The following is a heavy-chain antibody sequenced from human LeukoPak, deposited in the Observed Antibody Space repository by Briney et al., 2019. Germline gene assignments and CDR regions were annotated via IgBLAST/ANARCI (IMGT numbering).Heavy chain of an antibody. V-gene: IGHV4-30-4*01. CDR3: AKGGPDSGLDH. CDR1: GGSISGGDNF. CDR2: VYDSGNT. Sequence: PSETLSLTCSVSGGSISGGDNFWTWIRQPPGKGLEWIGNVYDSGNTFYSPSLKSRSTISIDTSKNQFSLKLTSATAADTAVYFCAKGGPDSGLDHWGQGILVRVSS. D-gene: IGHD3-10*01. J-gene: IGHJ4*02.